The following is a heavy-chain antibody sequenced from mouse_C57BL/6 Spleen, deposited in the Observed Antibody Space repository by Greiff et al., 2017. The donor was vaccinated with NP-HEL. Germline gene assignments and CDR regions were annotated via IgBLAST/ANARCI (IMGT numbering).Heavy chain of an antibody. J-gene: IGHJ2*01. Sequence: VQGVESGPELVKPGASVKISCKASGYAFSSSWMNWVKQRPGKGLEWIGRIYPGDGDTNYNGKFKGKATLTADKSSSTAYMQLSSLTSEDSAVYFCARYDYGSSDFDYWGQGTTLTVSS. CDR2: IYPGDGDT. CDR1: GYAFSSSW. CDR3: ARYDYGSSDFDY. D-gene: IGHD1-1*01. V-gene: IGHV1-82*01.